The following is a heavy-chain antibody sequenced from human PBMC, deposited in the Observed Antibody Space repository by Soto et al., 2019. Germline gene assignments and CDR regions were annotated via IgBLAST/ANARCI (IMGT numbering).Heavy chain of an antibody. CDR2: IIPIFGTA. Sequence: PGASVKVSCKASGGTFSSYAISWGRQAPGQGLEWMGGIIPIFGTANYAQKFQGRVTITADKSTSTAYMEPSSLRSEDTAVDYCALPTDHYDSSGSYNWFDPWGQGTLVTVSS. CDR3: ALPTDHYDSSGSYNWFDP. D-gene: IGHD3-22*01. V-gene: IGHV1-69*06. CDR1: GGTFSSYA. J-gene: IGHJ5*02.